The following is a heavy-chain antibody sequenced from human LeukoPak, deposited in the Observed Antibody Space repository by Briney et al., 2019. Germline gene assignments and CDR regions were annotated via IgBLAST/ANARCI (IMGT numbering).Heavy chain of an antibody. Sequence: ASVKVSFTASGYSFTIYGISWVRQAPGQGLEWMGWISTYNGNTNYAQKLQGRVTMTTDTSTSTAYMELRSLRSDDTAVYYCARGRWDYGDGHFDYWGQGTLVTVSS. CDR3: ARGRWDYGDGHFDY. V-gene: IGHV1-18*01. CDR2: ISTYNGNT. CDR1: GYSFTIYG. J-gene: IGHJ4*02. D-gene: IGHD4-17*01.